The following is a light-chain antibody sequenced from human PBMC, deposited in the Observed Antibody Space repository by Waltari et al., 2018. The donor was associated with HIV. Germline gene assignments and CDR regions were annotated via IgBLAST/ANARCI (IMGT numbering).Light chain of an antibody. Sequence: QSALTQPRPVSGSPGQSVAISCTGTSSDVGGYNSVPWYQQHTGKALKLMIYDVTKRPSGVPDRFSGSKSGNTASLTISGLQAEDEAGYYCCSYAGSYTFVFGGGTKLTVL. CDR3: CSYAGSYTFV. CDR2: DVT. CDR1: SSDVGGYNS. V-gene: IGLV2-11*01. J-gene: IGLJ3*02.